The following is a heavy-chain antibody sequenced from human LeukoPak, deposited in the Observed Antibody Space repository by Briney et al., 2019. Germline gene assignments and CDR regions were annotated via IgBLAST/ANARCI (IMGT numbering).Heavy chain of an antibody. J-gene: IGHJ4*02. V-gene: IGHV3-7*05. D-gene: IGHD3-3*01. CDR1: GFTFSSYW. Sequence: GGSLRLSCAASGFTFSSYWMSWVRQAPGKGLEWVANLEQEGSEKNYVDSVKGRFTISRDNVKNSLYLQMNSLRAEDTAVYYCARRGQIVGVVIIGYFYYWGKGTLVTV. CDR2: LEQEGSEK. CDR3: ARRGQIVGVVIIGYFYY.